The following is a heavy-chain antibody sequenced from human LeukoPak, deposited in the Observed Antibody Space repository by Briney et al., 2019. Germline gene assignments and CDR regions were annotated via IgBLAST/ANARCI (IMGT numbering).Heavy chain of an antibody. CDR3: ARTHSSRYNWFDP. V-gene: IGHV4-39*07. CDR1: GGSISSSTYY. CDR2: IYHSGST. Sequence: SETLSLTCTVSGGSISSSTYYWGWIRQPPGKGLEWIGSIYHSGSTYYNPSLKSRVTISVDTSKNQFSLKLSSVTAADTAVYYCARTHSSRYNWFDPWGQGTLVTVSS. J-gene: IGHJ5*02. D-gene: IGHD6-13*01.